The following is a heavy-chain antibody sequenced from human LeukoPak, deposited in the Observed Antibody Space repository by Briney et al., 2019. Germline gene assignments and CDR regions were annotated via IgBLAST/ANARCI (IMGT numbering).Heavy chain of an antibody. V-gene: IGHV4-39*07. D-gene: IGHD6-13*01. Sequence: SETLSLTCTVSGGSISSSSYYWGWIRQPPGKGLEWIGSIYYSGSTYYNPSLKGRVTISVDTSKNQFSLKLSSVTAADTAVYYCARDRSQLGFDYWDQGTLVTVSS. J-gene: IGHJ4*02. CDR1: GGSISSSSYY. CDR2: IYYSGST. CDR3: ARDRSQLGFDY.